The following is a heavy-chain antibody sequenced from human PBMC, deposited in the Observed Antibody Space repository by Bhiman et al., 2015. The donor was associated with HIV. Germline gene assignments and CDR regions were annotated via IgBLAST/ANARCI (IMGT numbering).Heavy chain of an antibody. CDR3: VRGYTYGNRLLGFDY. CDR1: GFTFSTYN. D-gene: IGHD5-18*01. J-gene: IGHJ4*02. CDR2: ISSTSTYI. V-gene: IGHV3-21*01. Sequence: EVQLVESGGGVLRPGGSLRLSCAASGFTFSTYNMNWVRQAPGKGLEWVSLISSTSTYIFYADSVKGRFTISRDNAKNSLYLQMNSLRAEDTAVYYCVRGYTYGNRLLGFDYWGLGTLVTVSS.